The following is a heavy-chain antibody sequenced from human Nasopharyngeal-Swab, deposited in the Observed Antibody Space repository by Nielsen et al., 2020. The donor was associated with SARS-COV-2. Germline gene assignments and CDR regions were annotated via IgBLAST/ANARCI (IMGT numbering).Heavy chain of an antibody. Sequence: SETLSLTCTVSGGSISSYYWSWIRQPPGKGLEWIGYIFHSGSTNYNPSLKSRVTISVDTSKNQFSLRLSSVTAADTAVYYCARSETSRVLTFLFDYWGQGTLVTVSS. CDR3: ARSETSRVLTFLFDY. J-gene: IGHJ4*02. CDR1: GGSISSYY. D-gene: IGHD2/OR15-2a*01. V-gene: IGHV4-59*01. CDR2: IFHSGST.